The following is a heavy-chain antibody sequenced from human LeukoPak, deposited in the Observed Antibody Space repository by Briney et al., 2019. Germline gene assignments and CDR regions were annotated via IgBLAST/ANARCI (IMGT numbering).Heavy chain of an antibody. J-gene: IGHJ6*03. CDR2: IYSGGST. Sequence: GGSLTLPCVASGFTVSSNYMSWVRQAPGKGLEWVSVIYSGGSTYYADSVKGRFTIYRDNSKNTLYLQMNSLRAEDTAVYYCASGSGSYRTPYYYMDVWGTGTSVTVFS. V-gene: IGHV3-53*01. D-gene: IGHD3-10*01. CDR3: ASGSGSYRTPYYYMDV. CDR1: GFTVSSNY.